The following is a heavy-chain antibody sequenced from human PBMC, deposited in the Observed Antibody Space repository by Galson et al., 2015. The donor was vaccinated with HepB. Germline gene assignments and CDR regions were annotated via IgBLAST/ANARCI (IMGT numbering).Heavy chain of an antibody. CDR2: ISGSGGST. V-gene: IGHV3-23*01. D-gene: IGHD3-22*01. CDR3: AKDHFGVYYDSSASQDYYYYGMDV. CDR1: GFTFSSYA. J-gene: IGHJ6*02. Sequence: SLRLSCAASGFTFSSYAMSWVRQAPGKGLEWVSAISGSGGSTYYADSVKGRFTISRDNSKNTLYLQMNSLRAEDTAVYYCAKDHFGVYYDSSASQDYYYYGMDVWGQGTTVTVSS.